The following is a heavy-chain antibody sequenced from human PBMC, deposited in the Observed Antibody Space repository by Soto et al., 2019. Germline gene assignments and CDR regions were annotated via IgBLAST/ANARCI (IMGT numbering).Heavy chain of an antibody. Sequence: EVQLVESGGGLVQPGGSLRLSCAASGFTFSSYSMNWVRQAPGKGLEWVSYISSSSSTIYYADSVKGRFTISRDNAKNSLYLQLNSLRDEDTAVYYCARDQVRYFDWLYFDYLGQGTLVTVSS. CDR2: ISSSSSTI. CDR1: GFTFSSYS. D-gene: IGHD3-9*01. V-gene: IGHV3-48*02. CDR3: ARDQVRYFDWLYFDY. J-gene: IGHJ4*02.